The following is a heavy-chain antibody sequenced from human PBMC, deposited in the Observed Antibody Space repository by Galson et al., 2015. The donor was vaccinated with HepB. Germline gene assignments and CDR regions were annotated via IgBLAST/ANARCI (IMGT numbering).Heavy chain of an antibody. J-gene: IGHJ4*02. CDR3: ARVADFENIHSSGWYTGPLDY. D-gene: IGHD6-19*01. V-gene: IGHV4-31*03. Sequence: TLSLTCSVSGGSISSSGYYWTWIRQHPGKGLEWIGFIYYSGGTYYNPSLKRRSIISLDTSKNQFSLKLRSVTAADTAVYYCARVADFENIHSSGWYTGPLDYWGQGTLVTVSS. CDR2: IYYSGGT. CDR1: GGSISSSGYY.